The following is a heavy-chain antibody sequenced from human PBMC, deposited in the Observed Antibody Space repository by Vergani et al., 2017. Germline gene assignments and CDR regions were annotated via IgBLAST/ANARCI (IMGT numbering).Heavy chain of an antibody. CDR1: GCSISSGSYY. Sequence: QVQLQESGPGLVRPSQTLSLTCTVSGCSISSGSYYWSWFRQPAGKGLECIGRFYTGGGTSYNPSLKSRVTISVDTSKNQFSLQLSSVTAADTAVYYCARDPLYSTTWPFLLRDMDVWGQGTTVTVSS. D-gene: IGHD6-13*01. CDR3: ARDPLYSTTWPFLLRDMDV. CDR2: FYTGGGT. J-gene: IGHJ6*02. V-gene: IGHV4-61*02.